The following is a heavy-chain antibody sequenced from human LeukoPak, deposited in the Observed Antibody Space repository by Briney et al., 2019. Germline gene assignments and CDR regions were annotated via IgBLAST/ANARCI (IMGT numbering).Heavy chain of an antibody. CDR3: AKRGINDSSGSIDY. D-gene: IGHD3-22*01. CDR2: ISGSGVSA. CDR1: GFTFSSYA. V-gene: IGHV3-23*01. J-gene: IGHJ4*02. Sequence: GGSLRLSCAASGFTFSSYAMGWVRQAPGKGLEWVSTISGSGVSAYYADSVKGRFTISRDNSKNTLYLQMNSLRAEDAAVYYCAKRGINDSSGSIDYWGQGTLVTVSS.